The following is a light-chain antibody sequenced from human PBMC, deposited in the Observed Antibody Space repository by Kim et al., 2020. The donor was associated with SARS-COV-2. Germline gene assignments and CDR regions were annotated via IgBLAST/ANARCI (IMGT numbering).Light chain of an antibody. J-gene: IGLJ1*01. Sequence: PGTSVTISYTENSSNVGAYKYVSWYQQHPGQAPKLIIYDVNERPSGVPDRFSGSKSGNTASLTISGLQAEDEADYYCCSFADYSYVFGIGTKVTVL. CDR2: DVN. V-gene: IGLV2-11*01. CDR1: SSNVGAYKY. CDR3: CSFADYSYV.